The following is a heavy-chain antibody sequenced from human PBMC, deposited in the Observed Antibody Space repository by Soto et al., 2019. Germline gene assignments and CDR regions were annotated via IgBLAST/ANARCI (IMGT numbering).Heavy chain of an antibody. D-gene: IGHD5-18*01. Sequence: LSLTCAVSGYSISSGYYWGWIRQPPGKGLEWIGSIYHSGSTYYNPSLKSRVTISVDTSKNQFSLKLSSVTAADTAVYYCARITAMAYYFDYWGQGTLVTVSS. CDR3: ARITAMAYYFDY. CDR1: GYSISSGYY. CDR2: IYHSGST. V-gene: IGHV4-38-2*01. J-gene: IGHJ4*02.